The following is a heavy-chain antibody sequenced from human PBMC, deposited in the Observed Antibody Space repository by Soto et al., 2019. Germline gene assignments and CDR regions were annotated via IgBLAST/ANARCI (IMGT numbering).Heavy chain of an antibody. CDR2: IYYSGST. V-gene: IGHV4-39*01. D-gene: IGHD2-15*01. Sequence: SETLCLTWSVAGGSIGSSGDYWGWIRQPPGKGLEWIGSIYYSGSTYYNPSLKSRVTISVDTSKNQFSLKLSSVTAADTAVYYCASGMGYCSGGSCYWGQGTLVTVSS. CDR3: ASGMGYCSGGSCY. CDR1: GGSIGSSGDY. J-gene: IGHJ4*02.